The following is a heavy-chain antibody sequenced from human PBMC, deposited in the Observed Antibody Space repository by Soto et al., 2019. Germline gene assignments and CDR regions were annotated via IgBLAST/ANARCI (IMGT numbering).Heavy chain of an antibody. CDR2: ISSYSAYP. CDR3: VRDGHYDGSGSYYGIDY. CDR1: GFTFEDYY. Sequence: QVQLVESGGGLVQPGGSLRLSCAASGFTFEDYYMSWIRQAPGKGLEWVAYISSYSAYPSYADSVKGRFTVSRDNAKNSLFLQMDSLRAEDTAVYYCVRDGHYDGSGSYYGIDYWGQGTLVTVSS. V-gene: IGHV3-11*06. D-gene: IGHD3-10*01. J-gene: IGHJ4*02.